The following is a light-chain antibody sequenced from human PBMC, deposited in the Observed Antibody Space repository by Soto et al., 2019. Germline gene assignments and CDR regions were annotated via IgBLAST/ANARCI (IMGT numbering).Light chain of an antibody. CDR3: QAHDRALNVYL. Sequence: QLLLGHPSSGCESPGQWVTISCTWNSSSIGAGHDVHWYQQLPGTAPKLLIYCNNNRPSGVPDRFSASTSGTSASLAITGLQAEDEADYYCQAHDRALNVYLYGAGTKVTVL. V-gene: IGLV1-40*01. J-gene: IGLJ1*01. CDR1: SSSIGAGHD. CDR2: CNN.